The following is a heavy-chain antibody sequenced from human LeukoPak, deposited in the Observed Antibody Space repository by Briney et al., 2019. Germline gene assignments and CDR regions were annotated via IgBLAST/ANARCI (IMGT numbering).Heavy chain of an antibody. CDR2: ISNNDGST. CDR1: GFTFSSYA. CDR3: ARHVVAVGFDY. Sequence: GGPLRLSCAASGFTFSSYAMSWVRQAPGKGLEWVSTISNNDGSTYYADSVKGRFTISRDNAQNSLYLQMSSLRAEDTAVYYCARHVVAVGFDYWGQGTLVTVSS. V-gene: IGHV3-23*01. J-gene: IGHJ4*02. D-gene: IGHD3-22*01.